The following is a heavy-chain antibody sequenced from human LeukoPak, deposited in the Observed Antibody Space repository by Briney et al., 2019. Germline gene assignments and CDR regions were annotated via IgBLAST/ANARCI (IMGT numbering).Heavy chain of an antibody. CDR3: ARRGKDQLARRDAFDI. V-gene: IGHV5-51*01. CDR1: GYSFTSYW. CDR2: IYPGDSDT. J-gene: IGHJ3*02. D-gene: IGHD2-2*01. Sequence: RGESLKISCKGSGYSFTSYWIGWVRQMPGKGLEWMGIIYPGDSDTRYSPSFQGQVTISADKSISTAYLQWSSLKASDTAMYYCARRGKDQLARRDAFDIWGQGTMVTVSS.